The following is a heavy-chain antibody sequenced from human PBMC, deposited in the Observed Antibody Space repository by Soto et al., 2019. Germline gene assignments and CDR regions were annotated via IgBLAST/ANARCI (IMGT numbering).Heavy chain of an antibody. V-gene: IGHV4-59*08. J-gene: IGHJ4*02. CDR3: ARLVDSGFGELHFDY. D-gene: IGHD3-10*01. CDR1: GGSISSYY. Sequence: PSETLSLTCTVSGGSISSYYWSRIRQPPGKGLEWIGYIYYSGSTNYNPSLKSRVTISVDTSKNQFSLKLSSVTAADTAVYYCARLVDSGFGELHFDYWGQGTLVTVSS. CDR2: IYYSGST.